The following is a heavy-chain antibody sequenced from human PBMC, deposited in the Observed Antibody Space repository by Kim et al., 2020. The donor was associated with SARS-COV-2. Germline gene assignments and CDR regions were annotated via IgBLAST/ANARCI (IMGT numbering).Heavy chain of an antibody. D-gene: IGHD3-10*01. V-gene: IGHV4-31*03. CDR3: ARDRGHGSGSSGDYFDY. Sequence: SETLSLTCTVSGGSISSGGYYWSWIRQHPGKGLEWIGYIYYSGSTYYNPYLKSRVTISVDTSKNQFSLKLSSVTAADTAVYYCARDRGHGSGSSGDYFDYWGQGTLVTVSS. CDR1: GGSISSGGYY. CDR2: IYYSGST. J-gene: IGHJ4*02.